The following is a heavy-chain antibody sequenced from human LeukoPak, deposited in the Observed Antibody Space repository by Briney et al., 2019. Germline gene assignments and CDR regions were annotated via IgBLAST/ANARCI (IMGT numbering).Heavy chain of an antibody. D-gene: IGHD1-26*01. CDR2: ISFGSSYI. CDR1: GFIFKDYT. Sequence: GGSLRLSCAASGFIFKDYTMNWVRQSPGKGLQWVSLISFGSSYISYADSLKGRFTVSRDDAKSSVYLEMTSLRAEDTAVYYCAKRDYSDATTYSPLFDHWGQGTLVTVSS. V-gene: IGHV3-21*04. CDR3: AKRDYSDATTYSPLFDH. J-gene: IGHJ4*02.